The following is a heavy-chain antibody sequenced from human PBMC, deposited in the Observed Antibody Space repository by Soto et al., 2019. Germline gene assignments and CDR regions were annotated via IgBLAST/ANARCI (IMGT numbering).Heavy chain of an antibody. CDR1: GFTFSDYY. D-gene: IGHD3-22*01. J-gene: IGHJ1*01. Sequence: GGSLRLSCAASGFTFSDYYINWVRQAPGKGLEWVGRTRNKANSYTTDYAAFVKGRFTISRDDSKNTLYLQMNSLRAEDTAVYYCARDRVESGYPEYFQHWGQGTLVTVSS. CDR3: ARDRVESGYPEYFQH. V-gene: IGHV3-72*01. CDR2: TRNKANSYTT.